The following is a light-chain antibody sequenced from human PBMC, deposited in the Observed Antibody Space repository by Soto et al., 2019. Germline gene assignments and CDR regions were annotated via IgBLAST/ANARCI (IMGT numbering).Light chain of an antibody. CDR1: QGISTY. Sequence: DIQMTQSPSSLSASVGDRVTITCQASQGISTYLAWYQQKPGKVPKLLIYAESTLQSGVSDRFSGSGSGTDFTLTISSLQHEDVATYYCHKYNNAPFTFGPGTKVDIK. CDR3: HKYNNAPFT. J-gene: IGKJ3*01. CDR2: AES. V-gene: IGKV1-27*01.